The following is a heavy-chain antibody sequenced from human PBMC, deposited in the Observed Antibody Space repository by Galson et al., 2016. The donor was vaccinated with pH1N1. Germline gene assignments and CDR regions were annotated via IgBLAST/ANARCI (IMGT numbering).Heavy chain of an antibody. J-gene: IGHJ4*02. CDR3: ARGWGIGAAGPLDS. D-gene: IGHD6-13*01. V-gene: IGHV3-11*01. CDR1: RFTLSDYY. Sequence: SLRLSCAASRFTLSDYYMNWIRETPERGLEWLSSIGSSGNVAYADSVKGRFTISRDNAQNSLLLQMDSLRVDDTALYYCARGWGIGAAGPLDSWGQGALVIVSS. CDR2: IGSSGNV.